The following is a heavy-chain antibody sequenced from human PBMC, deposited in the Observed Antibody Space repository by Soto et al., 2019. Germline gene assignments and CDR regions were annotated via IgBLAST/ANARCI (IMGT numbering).Heavy chain of an antibody. V-gene: IGHV4-31*03. J-gene: IGHJ4*02. CDR3: ARNPRKAYDSSGLDV. Sequence: QVQLQESGPGLVKPSQTLSLTCTVSGGSISRGSYYWSWIRQHPGEGLESIRYIYYSGSTYYNPSLKTRFTISVDTSKNQFSLKLSSVTAADTAVYYCARNPRKAYDSSGLDVWGQGTLVTVSS. CDR1: GGSISRGSYY. CDR2: IYYSGST. D-gene: IGHD3-22*01.